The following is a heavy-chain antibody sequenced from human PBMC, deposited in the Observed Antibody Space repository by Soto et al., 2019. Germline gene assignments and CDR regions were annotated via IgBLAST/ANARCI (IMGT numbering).Heavy chain of an antibody. Sequence: GGSLRLSCAASGFTFSSYGMHWVRQAPGKGLEWVAVISYDGSNKYYADSVKGRFTISRDNSKNTLYLQMNSLRAEDTAVYYCAASYFDWLFLDYWGQGTLVTVSS. CDR2: ISYDGSNK. D-gene: IGHD3-9*01. V-gene: IGHV3-30*03. CDR3: AASYFDWLFLDY. J-gene: IGHJ4*02. CDR1: GFTFSSYG.